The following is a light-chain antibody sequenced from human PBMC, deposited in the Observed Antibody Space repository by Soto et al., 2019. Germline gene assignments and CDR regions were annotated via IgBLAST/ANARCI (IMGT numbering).Light chain of an antibody. Sequence: DIVMTQSPDSLAVSLGEGATINCKSSRSVLYSSNNKNYLAWYQQKPGQPPKLLIYWASTRESGVTDRFSGSGSGTDYALTISSLQAEDVAYYYCQQYDSTPWTFGQGTNVEIK. V-gene: IGKV4-1*01. CDR2: WAS. J-gene: IGKJ1*01. CDR1: RSVLYSSNNKNY. CDR3: QQYDSTPWT.